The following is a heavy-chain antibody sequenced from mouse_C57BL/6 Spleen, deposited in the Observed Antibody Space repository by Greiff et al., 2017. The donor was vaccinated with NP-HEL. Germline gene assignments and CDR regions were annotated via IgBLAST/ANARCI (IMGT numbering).Heavy chain of an antibody. CDR3: ARSPDDYDGAWFAY. V-gene: IGHV1-61*01. D-gene: IGHD2-4*01. CDR2: IYPSDSET. CDR1: GYTFTSYW. J-gene: IGHJ3*01. Sequence: QVQLQQPGAELVRPGSSVKLSCKASGYTFTSYWMDWVKQRPGQGLEWIGNIYPSDSETHYNQKFKDKATLTVDKSSSTAYMQLSSLTSEDSAVCYCARSPDDYDGAWFAYWGQGTLVTVSA.